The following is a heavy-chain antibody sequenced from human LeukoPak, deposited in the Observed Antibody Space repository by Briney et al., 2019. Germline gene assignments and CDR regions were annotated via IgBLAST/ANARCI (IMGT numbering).Heavy chain of an antibody. CDR3: ARSSGTGTFSY. V-gene: IGHV4-39*02. CDR2: VYYGRSP. Sequence: SETLSLTCTVSGDSISRSTYYWAWIRQPPGKGLEWIGSVYYGRSPYYNPSLESRATISVDTSKNHFSLKMSSVTAADAAVYYCARSSGTGTFSYWGQGTLVTVSS. D-gene: IGHD6-25*01. J-gene: IGHJ4*02. CDR1: GDSISRSTYY.